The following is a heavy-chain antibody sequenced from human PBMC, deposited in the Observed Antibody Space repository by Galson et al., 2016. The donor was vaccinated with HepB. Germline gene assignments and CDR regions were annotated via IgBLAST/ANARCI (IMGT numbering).Heavy chain of an antibody. Sequence: LSLTCTVSGGSISSSSYYWGWIRQPPGKGLEWIGSIYYRGSTYYTPSLKSRVTKSVDTSKNQFSLKLSSVTAADTAVYYCVAGYSSSWTGVDYWGQGTLVTVSS. CDR3: VAGYSSSWTGVDY. CDR1: GGSISSSSYY. J-gene: IGHJ4*02. CDR2: IYYRGST. V-gene: IGHV4-39*01. D-gene: IGHD6-13*01.